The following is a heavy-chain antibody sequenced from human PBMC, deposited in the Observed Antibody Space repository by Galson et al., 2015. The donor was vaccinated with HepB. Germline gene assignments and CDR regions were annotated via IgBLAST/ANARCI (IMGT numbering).Heavy chain of an antibody. V-gene: IGHV1-69*13. CDR1: GGTFSSYA. Sequence: SVKVSCKASGGTFSSYAISWVRQAPGQGLEWMGGIIPIFGTANYAQKFQGRVTITADESTSTAYMELSSLRSEDTAVYYCARALDSSGYYQYYFDYWGQGTLVTVSS. CDR3: ARALDSSGYYQYYFDY. D-gene: IGHD3-22*01. J-gene: IGHJ4*02. CDR2: IIPIFGTA.